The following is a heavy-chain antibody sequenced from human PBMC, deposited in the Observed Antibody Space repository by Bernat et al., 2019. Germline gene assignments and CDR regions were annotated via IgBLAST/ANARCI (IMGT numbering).Heavy chain of an antibody. CDR2: ISYDGSNK. D-gene: IGHD6-13*01. CDR3: AKGDSSSWYLTYYYYGMDV. CDR1: GFTFSSYG. J-gene: IGHJ6*02. V-gene: IGHV3-30*18. Sequence: QVQLVESGGGVVQPGRSLRLSCAASGFTFSSYGMYWVRQAPGKGLEWVAVISYDGSNKYYADSVKGRFTISRDNSKNTLYLQMNSLRAEDTAVYYCAKGDSSSWYLTYYYYGMDVWGQGTTVTVSS.